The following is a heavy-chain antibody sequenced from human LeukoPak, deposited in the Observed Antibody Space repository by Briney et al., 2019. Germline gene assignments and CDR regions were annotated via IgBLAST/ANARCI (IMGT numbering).Heavy chain of an antibody. CDR3: VDGHYDSSGYYGNWFDP. CDR1: GGSISSSSYY. CDR2: IYYSGST. D-gene: IGHD3-22*01. V-gene: IGHV4-39*07. Sequence: SSETLSLTCTVSGGSISSSSYYWGWIRQPPGKGLEWIGSIYYSGSTYYNPSLKSRVTISVDTSKNQFSLKLSSVTAADTAVYYCVDGHYDSSGYYGNWFDPWGQGTLVTVSS. J-gene: IGHJ5*02.